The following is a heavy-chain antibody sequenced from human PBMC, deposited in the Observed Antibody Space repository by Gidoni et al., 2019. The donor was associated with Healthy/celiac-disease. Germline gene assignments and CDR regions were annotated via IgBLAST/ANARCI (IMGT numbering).Heavy chain of an antibody. V-gene: IGHV4-38-2*01. CDR2: IYHSGST. D-gene: IGHD6-19*01. CDR1: GYSISSGYY. J-gene: IGHJ4*02. CDR3: ARSDNMVTAVAGFFDY. Sequence: QVQLQESGPGLVKPSETLSLTCAVSGYSISSGYYWGGIRQPPGKGLEWIGSIYHSGSTYYNPSLKSRVTISVDTSKNQFSLKLSSVTAADTAVYYCARSDNMVTAVAGFFDYWGQGTLVTVSS.